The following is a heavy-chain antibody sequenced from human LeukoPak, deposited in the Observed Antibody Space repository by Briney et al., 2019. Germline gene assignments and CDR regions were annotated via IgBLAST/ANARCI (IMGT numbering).Heavy chain of an antibody. CDR1: GGSISNSY. Sequence: SETLSLTCTVSGGSISNSYWSWIRQPAGKGLEWIGRIYPTDITTYNPSLKSRVTLSVDTSKNQFSLKVNSVTAADAAVYYCARGPGQLTSECFDSWGQGILVTVSS. CDR3: ARGPGQLTSECFDS. CDR2: IYPTDIT. D-gene: IGHD6-13*01. J-gene: IGHJ5*01. V-gene: IGHV4-4*07.